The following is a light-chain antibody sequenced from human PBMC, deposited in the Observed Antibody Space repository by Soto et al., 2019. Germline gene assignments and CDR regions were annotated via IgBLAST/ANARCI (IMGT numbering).Light chain of an antibody. V-gene: IGLV2-8*01. J-gene: IGLJ1*01. CDR3: SSYAGSHLCV. CDR1: SSDVGDYNY. Sequence: QSALPQPPSASGSPGQSVTISCTGTSSDVGDYNYVSWFQQHPGKAPKLIIYEVTKRPSGVPDRFSGSKSGNTASLTVSGLQADDEADYYYSSYAGSHLCVFGTGTKVTVL. CDR2: EVT.